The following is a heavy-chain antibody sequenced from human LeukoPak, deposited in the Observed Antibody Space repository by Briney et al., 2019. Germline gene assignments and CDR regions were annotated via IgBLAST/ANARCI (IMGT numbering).Heavy chain of an antibody. CDR2: ISSSGSTI. CDR1: GFTFSDHY. Sequence: PGGSLRLSCAASGFTFSDHYMDWVRQAPGEGLEWVSYISSSGSTIYYADSVKGRFTISRDNAKNSLYLQMNSLRAEDTAVYYCARDPYYGDYVVWGQGTLVTVSS. CDR3: ARDPYYGDYVV. V-gene: IGHV3-11*04. J-gene: IGHJ4*02. D-gene: IGHD4-17*01.